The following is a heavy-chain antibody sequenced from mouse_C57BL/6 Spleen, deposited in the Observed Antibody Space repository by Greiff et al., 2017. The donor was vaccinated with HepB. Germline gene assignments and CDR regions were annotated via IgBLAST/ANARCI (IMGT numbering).Heavy chain of an antibody. Sequence: EVKLMESGGGLVQPGGSLKLSCAASGFTFSDYGMAWVRQAPRKGPEWLAFISNLAYSIYYADTVTGRFTISRENAKNTLYLEMSSLRSEDTAMYYCARESYGSSYFAYWGQGTLVTVSA. V-gene: IGHV5-15*01. CDR1: GFTFSDYG. CDR2: ISNLAYSI. CDR3: ARESYGSSYFAY. J-gene: IGHJ3*01. D-gene: IGHD1-1*01.